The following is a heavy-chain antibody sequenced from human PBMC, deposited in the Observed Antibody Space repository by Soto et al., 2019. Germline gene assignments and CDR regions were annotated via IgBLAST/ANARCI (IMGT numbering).Heavy chain of an antibody. V-gene: IGHV1-8*02. CDR1: GHTFTSYD. Sequence: GASVKVSCKASGHTFTSYDINCVRQATGQGLEWMGWMNPNSGNTGYAQKFQVRVTMTRNTSISTAYMELRSLRSEDTAVYYCAKFRGAGSHCLYHFDRWGQGTLVTVSS. J-gene: IGHJ4*02. CDR3: AKFRGAGSHCLYHFDR. CDR2: MNPNSGNT. D-gene: IGHD3-10*01.